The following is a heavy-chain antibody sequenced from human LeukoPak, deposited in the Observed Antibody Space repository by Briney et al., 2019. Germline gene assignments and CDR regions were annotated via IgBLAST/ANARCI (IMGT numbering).Heavy chain of an antibody. CDR3: ARESNFVSAFDV. J-gene: IGHJ6*02. CDR2: IYYSGST. Sequence: SETLSLTCTVSGGSVSSGDYYWSWIRQHPGKGLVWIGYIYYSGSTYYNPSLKSRVTMSVDTSKNQFSLNLTSVTAADTAVYYCARESNFVSAFDVWGRGTTVTVSS. V-gene: IGHV4-31*03. D-gene: IGHD3-16*01. CDR1: GGSVSSGDYY.